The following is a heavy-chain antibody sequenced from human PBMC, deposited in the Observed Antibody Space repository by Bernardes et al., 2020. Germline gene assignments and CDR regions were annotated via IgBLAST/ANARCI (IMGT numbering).Heavy chain of an antibody. CDR3: AKDGVAVAGLRYNYYYMYV. CDR1: GFTFSSYA. CDR2: IIHSGSST. D-gene: IGHD6-19*01. Sequence: GGSLRLSCAASGFTFSSYAMTWVRQVPGKGLEWVAVIIHSGSSTYYADSVKGRLIISRDTSKNMLYLLMNTMRPDDTAVYFCAKDGVAVAGLRYNYYYMYVWGKGTTVTVSS. V-gene: IGHV3-23*01. J-gene: IGHJ6*03.